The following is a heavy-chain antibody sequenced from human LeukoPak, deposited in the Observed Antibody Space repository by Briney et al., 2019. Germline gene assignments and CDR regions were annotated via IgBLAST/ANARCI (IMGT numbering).Heavy chain of an antibody. J-gene: IGHJ5*02. Sequence: SETLSLTCTVSGYSISSGYYWGWIRQPPGKGLEWIGEINHSGSTNYNPSLKSRVTISVDTSKNQFSLKLSSVTAADTAVYYCARVVRWFDPWGQGTLVTVSS. CDR2: INHSGST. CDR1: GYSISSGYY. CDR3: ARVVRWFDP. V-gene: IGHV4-38-2*02. D-gene: IGHD3-10*02.